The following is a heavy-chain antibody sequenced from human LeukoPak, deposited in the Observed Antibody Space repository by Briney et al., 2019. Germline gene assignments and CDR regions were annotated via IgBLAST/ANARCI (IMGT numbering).Heavy chain of an antibody. V-gene: IGHV4-59*01. D-gene: IGHD6-13*01. CDR2: MYYRGNT. CDR1: GGSLRRYY. J-gene: IGHJ4*02. CDR3: ATGVHGIAAAGDYYFDY. Sequence: SETLSLTCTVSGGSLRRYYWSWLRQPPGKGLEGIGYMYYRGNTNYNPSLKSRVTISVDTSKNQFSLKLSSVTAADTAVYYCATGVHGIAAAGDYYFDYWGQGTLVTVSS.